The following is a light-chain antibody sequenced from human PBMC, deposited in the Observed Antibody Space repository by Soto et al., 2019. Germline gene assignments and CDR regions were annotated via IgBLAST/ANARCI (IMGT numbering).Light chain of an antibody. J-gene: IGKJ1*01. CDR3: QQYGSPSRT. V-gene: IGKV3-20*01. CDR1: QSGSSY. Sequence: EIVLTQSPGTLSLSPGERATLSCRASQSGSSYLAWYQQKPGQAPRRLIYGASSRATGIPDRFSGSGSGTDFTLTISRLETEDCAVYYCQQYGSPSRTFVQGTKVEIK. CDR2: GAS.